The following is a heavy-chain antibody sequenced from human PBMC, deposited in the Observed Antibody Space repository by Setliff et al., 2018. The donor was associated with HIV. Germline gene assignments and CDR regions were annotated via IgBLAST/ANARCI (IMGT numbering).Heavy chain of an antibody. CDR3: ARGIPRGTVFGVVGYFDY. V-gene: IGHV1-69*13. CDR2: IHPIFGTT. Sequence: SVQVSCKASGGTFSSYIMAWVRQAPGQGLEWMGGIHPIFGTTNYARDFMGRVSITADESTNTAYMELSSLRSDDSAIYYCARGIPRGTVFGVVGYFDYWGQGTPVTVSS. CDR1: GGTFSSYI. J-gene: IGHJ4*02. D-gene: IGHD3-3*01.